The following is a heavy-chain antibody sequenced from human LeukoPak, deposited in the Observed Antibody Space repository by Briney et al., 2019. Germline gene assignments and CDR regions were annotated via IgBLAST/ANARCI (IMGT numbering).Heavy chain of an antibody. CDR1: VGSISSYY. CDR2: IQASGST. CDR3: AKGYYYDTRNAFDI. D-gene: IGHD3-22*01. Sequence: SETLSLTCTVSVGSISSYYWSWIRRPAGKGLEWIGRIQASGSTNYIPSLKSRVTISVDKSKNQFSLKLSSVTAADTAVYYCAKGYYYDTRNAFDIWGQGTMVTVSS. J-gene: IGHJ3*02. V-gene: IGHV4-4*07.